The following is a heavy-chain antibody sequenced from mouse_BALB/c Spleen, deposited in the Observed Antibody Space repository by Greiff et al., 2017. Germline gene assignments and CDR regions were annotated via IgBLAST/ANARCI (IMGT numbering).Heavy chain of an antibody. Sequence: LVAPSQSLSITCTVSGFSLTSYGVHWVRQPPGKGLEWLGVIWAGGSTNYNSALMSRLSISKDNSKSQVFLKMNSLQTDDTAMYYCARDPGYGSSYAMDYWGQGTSVTVSS. CDR1: GFSLTSYG. J-gene: IGHJ4*01. CDR2: IWAGGST. V-gene: IGHV2-9*02. D-gene: IGHD1-1*01. CDR3: ARDPGYGSSYAMDY.